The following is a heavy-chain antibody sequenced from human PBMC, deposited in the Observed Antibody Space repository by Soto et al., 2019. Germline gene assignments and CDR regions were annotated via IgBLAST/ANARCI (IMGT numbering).Heavy chain of an antibody. CDR1: GFTFSSYA. CDR3: ASMKLVPSDAFDI. J-gene: IGHJ3*02. Sequence: GGSLRLSCAASGFTFSSYAMHWVRQAPGKGLEWVAVISYDGSNKYYADSVKGRFTISRDNSKNTLYLQMNSLRAEDTAVYYCASMKLVPSDAFDIWGPGTMVTVSS. V-gene: IGHV3-30-3*01. CDR2: ISYDGSNK. D-gene: IGHD6-13*01.